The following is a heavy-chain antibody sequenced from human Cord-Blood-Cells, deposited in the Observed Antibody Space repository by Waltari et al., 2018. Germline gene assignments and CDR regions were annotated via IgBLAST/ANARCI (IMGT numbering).Heavy chain of an antibody. J-gene: IGHJ5*02. Sequence: EVQLVESGGGLVQPGGSLRLSCAASGFTFRSHAMSWVRQAPGKGLEWVSAISGSGGSTYYADSVKGRFTISRDNSKNTLYLQMNSLRAEDTAVYYCAKDPDYDILTGYYWFDPWGQGTLVTVSS. D-gene: IGHD3-9*01. CDR1: GFTFRSHA. CDR2: ISGSGGST. V-gene: IGHV3-23*04. CDR3: AKDPDYDILTGYYWFDP.